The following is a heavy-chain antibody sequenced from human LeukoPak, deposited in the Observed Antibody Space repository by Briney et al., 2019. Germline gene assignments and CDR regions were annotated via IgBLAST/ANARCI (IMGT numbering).Heavy chain of an antibody. Sequence: NPPETLSLTCTVSGGSISSYYWSWIRQPPGKGLEWIGYIYYSGSTNYNPSLKSRVTISVDTSKNQFSLKLSSVTAADTAVYYCARGSFGGEYFQHWGQGTLVTVSS. CDR2: IYYSGST. CDR1: GGSISSYY. J-gene: IGHJ1*01. CDR3: ARGSFGGEYFQH. D-gene: IGHD3-16*01. V-gene: IGHV4-59*01.